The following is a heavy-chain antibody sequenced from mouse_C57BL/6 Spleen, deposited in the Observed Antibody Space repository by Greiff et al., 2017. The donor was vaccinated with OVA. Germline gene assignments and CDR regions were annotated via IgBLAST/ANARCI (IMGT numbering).Heavy chain of an antibody. Sequence: EVKVVESGGGLVQPKGSLKLSCAASGFSFNTYAMNWVRQAPGKGLEWVARIRSKSNNYATYYADSVKDRFTISRDDSESMLYLQMNNLKTEDTAMYYCVRHGGDDYDAWFAYWGQGTLVTVSA. D-gene: IGHD2-4*01. CDR3: VRHGGDDYDAWFAY. J-gene: IGHJ3*01. CDR2: IRSKSNNYAT. CDR1: GFSFNTYA. V-gene: IGHV10-1*01.